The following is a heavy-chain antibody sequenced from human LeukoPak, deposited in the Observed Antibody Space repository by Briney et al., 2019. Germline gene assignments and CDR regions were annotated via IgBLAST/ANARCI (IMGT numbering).Heavy chain of an antibody. CDR2: ISGSGGST. D-gene: IGHD3-22*01. J-gene: IGHJ4*02. V-gene: IGHV3-23*01. CDR1: GFTFSSYA. CDR3: AKGYYDSSGYALQATFFDY. Sequence: GASLGLSCAAPGFTFSSYAMSWVRQAPGKGLEWVSAISGSGGSTYYADSVKGRFTISRDNSKNTLYLQMNSLRAEDTAVYYCAKGYYDSSGYALQATFFDYWGQGTLVTVSS.